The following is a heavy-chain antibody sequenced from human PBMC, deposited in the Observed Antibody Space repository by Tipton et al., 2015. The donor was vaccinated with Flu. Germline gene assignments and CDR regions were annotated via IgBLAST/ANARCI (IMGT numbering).Heavy chain of an antibody. D-gene: IGHD2-21*01. CDR3: ARQIGGGDCY. CDR2: IKQDGSVK. J-gene: IGHJ4*02. CDR1: GFSFSNYW. V-gene: IGHV3-7*03. Sequence: SLRLSCAASGFSFSNYWMLWVRQAPGKGLEWVANIKQDGSVKYYVDSVKGRFTISRDNAKNSLYLQMNSLRAEDTAVYYCARQIGGGDCYWGQGTLVTVSS.